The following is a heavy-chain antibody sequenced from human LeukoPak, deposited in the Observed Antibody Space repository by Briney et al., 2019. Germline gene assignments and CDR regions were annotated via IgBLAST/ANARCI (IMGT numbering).Heavy chain of an antibody. CDR3: ARGRSFRTLPFDY. CDR2: INHSGST. V-gene: IGHV4-34*01. D-gene: IGHD1-14*01. J-gene: IGHJ4*02. CDR1: GGYFSGYY. Sequence: SETLSLTSAVYGGYFSGYYWSWIRQPPGKELEWIGEINHSGSTNYNPSLKSRVTISVDTSKNQFSLKLSSVTAADTAVYYCARGRSFRTLPFDYWGQGTLVTVSS.